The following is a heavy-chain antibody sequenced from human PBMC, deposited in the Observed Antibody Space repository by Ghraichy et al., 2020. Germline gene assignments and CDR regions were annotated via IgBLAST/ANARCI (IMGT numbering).Heavy chain of an antibody. CDR1: GGSFSGYY. CDR3: ARRGVSLTRKYFDL. CDR2: INHSGST. J-gene: IGHJ2*01. Sequence: SETLSLTCAVYGGSFSGYYWRWIRQTPGKGLECIGEINHSGSTNYNPSLKSRVTILVDTSKNQFSLKLSSVTAADTAVYYCARRGVSLTRKYFDLWGRGTLVTVSS. V-gene: IGHV4-34*01. D-gene: IGHD1/OR15-1a*01.